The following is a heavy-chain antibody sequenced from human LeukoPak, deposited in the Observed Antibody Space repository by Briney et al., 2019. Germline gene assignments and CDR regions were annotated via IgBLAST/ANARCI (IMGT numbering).Heavy chain of an antibody. D-gene: IGHD3-22*01. CDR3: ARAKLDSSGYSFDY. CDR1: GFTFSVFA. CDR2: IWYDGSNK. V-gene: IGHV3-33*08. J-gene: IGHJ4*02. Sequence: GGSLRLSCAASGFTFSVFAMTWVRQAPGKGLEWVAVIWYDGSNKYYVDSVKGRFTIPRDNSKNTLYLQMNSLRAEDTAVYYCARAKLDSSGYSFDYWGQGTLVTVSS.